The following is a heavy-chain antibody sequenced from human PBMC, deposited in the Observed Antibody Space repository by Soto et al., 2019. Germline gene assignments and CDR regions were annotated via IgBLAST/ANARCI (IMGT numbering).Heavy chain of an antibody. Sequence: ASVKVSCKASGYTFLSYDINWVRQATGQGLEWMGWMNPNSGNTGYAQKFQGRVTMTRNTSISTAYLELSSLRSDDTAVYYCARPLNNDYFGYWGQGTLVTVSS. CDR2: MNPNSGNT. V-gene: IGHV1-8*01. CDR3: ARPLNNDYFGY. J-gene: IGHJ4*02. CDR1: GYTFLSYD.